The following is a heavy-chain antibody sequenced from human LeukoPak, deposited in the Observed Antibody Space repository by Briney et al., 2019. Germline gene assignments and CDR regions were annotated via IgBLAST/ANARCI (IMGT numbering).Heavy chain of an antibody. CDR1: GGTFSSYA. J-gene: IGHJ4*01. CDR3: ARCRSGITMVRGGVDYYFDY. Sequence: SVKVSCKASGGTFSSYAISWVRKAPGQVLEWMGGIIPIFGTANYAQKFQGRVTITADESTSTAYMELSSLRSEDTAVYYCARCRSGITMVRGGVDYYFDYWGQGTLVTVSS. CDR2: IIPIFGTA. D-gene: IGHD3-10*01. V-gene: IGHV1-69*13.